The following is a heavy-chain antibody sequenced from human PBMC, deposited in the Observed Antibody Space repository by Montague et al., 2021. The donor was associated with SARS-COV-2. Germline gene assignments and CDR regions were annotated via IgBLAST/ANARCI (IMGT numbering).Heavy chain of an antibody. D-gene: IGHD6-19*01. J-gene: IGHJ4*02. CDR1: GDSVSSNSAA. CDR3: ALAVAGRGGYDY. Sequence: CAISGDSVSSNSAAWNWIRQSPSRGLEWLGRTYYRSKRYYEYAVSLKSRITINPDTSKNQFSLQVKSMTPEDTAVYYCALAVAGRGGYDYWGQGTLVTVPS. V-gene: IGHV6-1*01. CDR2: TYYRSKRYY.